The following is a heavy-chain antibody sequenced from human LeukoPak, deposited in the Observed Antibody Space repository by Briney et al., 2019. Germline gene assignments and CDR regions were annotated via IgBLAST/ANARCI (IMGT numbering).Heavy chain of an antibody. Sequence: PSETLSLTCIVSGGSISGYYWSWIRQPAGKGLEWIGHMDTSGHTNYNSSLMSRVTMSVDTSKNQFSLRLTSVTAADTAVYYCARHCSHSVAQFGRSFWFDPWGQGTLVTVSS. CDR1: GGSISGYY. J-gene: IGHJ5*02. CDR3: ARHCSHSVAQFGRSFWFDP. CDR2: MDTSGHT. D-gene: IGHD2-15*01. V-gene: IGHV4-4*07.